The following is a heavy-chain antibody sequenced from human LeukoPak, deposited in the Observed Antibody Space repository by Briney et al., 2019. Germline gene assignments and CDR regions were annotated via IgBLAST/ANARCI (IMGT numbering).Heavy chain of an antibody. CDR2: IGAAGAHT. CDR3: ARELCGTKTGGFDI. J-gene: IGHJ3*02. D-gene: IGHD1-14*01. Sequence: PGGSLRLSCAASGFRFSYHDMHWVRQAPGKGLEFVSSIGAAGAHTFYADSVKGRFTISRDNFQSTMYLQMDGLRPEDSAVYYCARELCGTKTGGFDIWGQGTVVTVSS. V-gene: IGHV3-64*02. CDR1: GFRFSYHD.